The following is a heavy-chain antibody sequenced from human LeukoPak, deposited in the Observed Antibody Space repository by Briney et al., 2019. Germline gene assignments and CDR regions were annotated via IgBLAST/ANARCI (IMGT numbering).Heavy chain of an antibody. CDR1: GGSFSGYY. CDR2: INHSGST. Sequence: SETLSLTCAVYGGSFSGYYWSWIRQPPGKGLEWIGEINHSGSTNYNPSLKSRVTISVDTSKNQFSLKLSSVTDADTAVYYCASNQDGYNSNQPWTFDIWGQGTMVTVSS. D-gene: IGHD5-24*01. CDR3: ASNQDGYNSNQPWTFDI. V-gene: IGHV4-34*01. J-gene: IGHJ3*02.